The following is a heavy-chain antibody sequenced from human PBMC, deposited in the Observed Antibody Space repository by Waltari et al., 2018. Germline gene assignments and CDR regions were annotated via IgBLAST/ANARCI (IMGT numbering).Heavy chain of an antibody. Sequence: EVQLVESGGGLVQPGGSLRLSCAASGFTFSKYWLTWVRQAPGKWLEWVANINQDGSEKYSVESVKGRFTISRDNAKNSLYLQLNSLRADDTAVYYCTRGGDDSSWYWRNWGQGTLVTVSS. D-gene: IGHD6-13*01. CDR2: INQDGSEK. CDR3: TRGGDDSSWYWRN. CDR1: GFTFSKYW. J-gene: IGHJ4*02. V-gene: IGHV3-7*01.